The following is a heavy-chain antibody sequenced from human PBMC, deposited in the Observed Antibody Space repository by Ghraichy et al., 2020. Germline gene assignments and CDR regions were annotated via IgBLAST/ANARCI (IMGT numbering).Heavy chain of an antibody. J-gene: IGHJ4*02. CDR2: IYYSGST. CDR1: GGSISSYY. V-gene: IGHV4-59*08. D-gene: IGHD3-10*01. Sequence: SETLSLTCTVSGGSISSYYWSWIRQPPGKGLEWIGYIYYSGSTNYNPSLKSRVTISVDTSKNQFSLKLSSVTAADTAVYYCARHYYGSGSYYLWGQGTLVTVSS. CDR3: ARHYYGSGSYYL.